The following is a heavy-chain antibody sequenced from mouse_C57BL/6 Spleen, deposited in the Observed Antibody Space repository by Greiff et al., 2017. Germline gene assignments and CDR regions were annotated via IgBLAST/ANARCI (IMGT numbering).Heavy chain of an antibody. Sequence: QVQLQQSGPELVKPGASVKISCKASGYAFSSSWMNWVKQRPGKGLEWIGRIYPGDGDTNYNGKFKGKATLTADKSSSTAYMQLSSLTSEDSAVYCCARSPMVTTRYFDVWGTGTTVTVSS. CDR2: IYPGDGDT. CDR3: ARSPMVTTRYFDV. V-gene: IGHV1-82*01. CDR1: GYAFSSSW. D-gene: IGHD2-2*01. J-gene: IGHJ1*03.